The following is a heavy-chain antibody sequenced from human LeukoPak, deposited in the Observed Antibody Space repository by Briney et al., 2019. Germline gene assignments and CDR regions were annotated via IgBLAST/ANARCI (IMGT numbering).Heavy chain of an antibody. Sequence: SETLSLTCTVSGGSVTYTNYYWGWIRQPPGKGLEWIGYIYYSGSTNYNPSLKSRVTISVDTSKNQFSLKLSSVTAADTAVYYCARETINDIVGATWTWFDPWGQGTLVTVSS. D-gene: IGHD1-26*01. CDR1: GGSVTYTNYY. V-gene: IGHV4-61*01. J-gene: IGHJ5*02. CDR3: ARETINDIVGATWTWFDP. CDR2: IYYSGST.